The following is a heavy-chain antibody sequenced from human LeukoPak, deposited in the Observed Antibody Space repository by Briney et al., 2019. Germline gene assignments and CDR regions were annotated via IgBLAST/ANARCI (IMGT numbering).Heavy chain of an antibody. CDR2: IYYSGSP. Sequence: SETLSLTGTVSGGSISSYYWNWIRQPPGKGLQWIGDIYYSGSPNYNPSLKSRVTISVDTTNSQFSLKLSSVTAADTGVYCCARGARDGYNSGYFDYWGQGTLVTVSS. CDR3: ARGARDGYNSGYFDY. V-gene: IGHV4-59*01. J-gene: IGHJ4*02. CDR1: GGSISSYY. D-gene: IGHD5-24*01.